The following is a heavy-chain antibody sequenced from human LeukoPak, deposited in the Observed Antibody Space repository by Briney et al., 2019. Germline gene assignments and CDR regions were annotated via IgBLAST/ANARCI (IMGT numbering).Heavy chain of an antibody. CDR2: ISSSSSYT. D-gene: IGHD1-26*01. V-gene: IGHV3-11*06. CDR1: GFTFSDYY. Sequence: GGSLRLSCAASGFTFSDYYMSWIRQAPGKGLEWVPYISSSSSYTNYADSVKGRFTISRDNAKNSLYLQMNSLRAEDTAVYYCARDRVGATVGMDVWGQGTTVTVSS. J-gene: IGHJ6*02. CDR3: ARDRVGATVGMDV.